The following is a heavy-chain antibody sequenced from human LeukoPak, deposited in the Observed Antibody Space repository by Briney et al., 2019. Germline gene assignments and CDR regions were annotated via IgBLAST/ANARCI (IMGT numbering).Heavy chain of an antibody. J-gene: IGHJ4*02. CDR2: ISAYNGNT. V-gene: IGHV1-18*01. CDR3: ARDSIAVAGPSPYDY. D-gene: IGHD6-19*01. CDR1: GGTFSSYA. Sequence: APVKVSCKASGGTFSSYAISWVRQAPGQGFEWMGWISAYNGNTNYAQKLQGRVTMTTDTSTSTAYMELRSLRSDDTAVYYCARDSIAVAGPSPYDYWGQGTLVTVSS.